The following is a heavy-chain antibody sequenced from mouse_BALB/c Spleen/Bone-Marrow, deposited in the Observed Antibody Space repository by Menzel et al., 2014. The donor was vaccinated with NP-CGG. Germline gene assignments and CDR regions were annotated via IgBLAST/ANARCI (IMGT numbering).Heavy chain of an antibody. Sequence: QVQLQQPGPALVTPGASVRIFCKASGYTFPSYYIHWVKQRPGQGLEWIGWIFPGNFYTKFNENFKGRATLTADKSSSTAYMHLSSLTSEDSAVYFCARDDYDYWGQGTTLTVSS. J-gene: IGHJ2*01. V-gene: IGHV1S56*01. CDR2: IFPGNFYT. CDR3: ARDDYDY. D-gene: IGHD2-4*01. CDR1: GYTFPSYY.